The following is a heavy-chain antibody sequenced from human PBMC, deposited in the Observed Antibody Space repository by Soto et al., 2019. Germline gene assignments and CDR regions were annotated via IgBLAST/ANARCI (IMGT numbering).Heavy chain of an antibody. CDR3: ASQLIAAVHHWFDP. D-gene: IGHD6-13*01. V-gene: IGHV4-39*01. Sequence: SETQSLTCTVSGGTIISSSYYWGWIRQPPGKGLEWIGSIYYSGSTYYNPSLKSRVTISVDTSKNQFSLKLSSVTAADTAVYYCASQLIAAVHHWFDPWGQGTLVTVYS. CDR1: GGTIISSSYY. CDR2: IYYSGST. J-gene: IGHJ5*02.